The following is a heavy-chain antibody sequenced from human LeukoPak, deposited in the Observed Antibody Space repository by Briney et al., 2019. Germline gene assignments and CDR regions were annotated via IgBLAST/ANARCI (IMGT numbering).Heavy chain of an antibody. CDR2: IRGSGGST. J-gene: IGHJ4*02. V-gene: IGHV3-23*01. CDR1: GFTFSSYA. D-gene: IGHD6-13*01. Sequence: GGSLRLSCAASGFTFSSYAMCWVRQAPGKGLEWVSAIRGSGGSTYYADSVKGRFTISRDNSKNTLYLQMNSLRAEDTAVYYCARKDGYTSSWSFDYWGQGALVTVSS. CDR3: ARKDGYTSSWSFDY.